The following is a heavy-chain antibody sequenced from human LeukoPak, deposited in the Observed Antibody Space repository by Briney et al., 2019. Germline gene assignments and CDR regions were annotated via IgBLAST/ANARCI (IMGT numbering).Heavy chain of an antibody. J-gene: IGHJ4*02. CDR2: IGMGDDT. CDR3: AKGFYGSGSSYFDA. D-gene: IGHD3-10*01. Sequence: RWLRQPPGKRLKWVSAIGMGDDTYYADTVKGRFTISRDNSKNTLFLQMNSLRAEDTAIYYCAKGFYGSGSSYFDAWGQGTLVSVSS. V-gene: IGHV3-23*01.